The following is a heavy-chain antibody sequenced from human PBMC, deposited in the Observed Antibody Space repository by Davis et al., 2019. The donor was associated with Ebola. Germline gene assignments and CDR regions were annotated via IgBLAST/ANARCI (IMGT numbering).Heavy chain of an antibody. V-gene: IGHV4-31*03. D-gene: IGHD3-22*01. CDR1: GGSISSGGYY. J-gene: IGHJ6*02. CDR2: IYYSGST. Sequence: LRLSCTVSGGSISSGGYYWSWIRQHPGKGLEWIGYIYYSGSTYYNPSLKSRVTISVDSSKNQFSLKLSSVTAADTAVYYCARGQVVVISRRGMDVWGQGTTVTVSS. CDR3: ARGQVVVISRRGMDV.